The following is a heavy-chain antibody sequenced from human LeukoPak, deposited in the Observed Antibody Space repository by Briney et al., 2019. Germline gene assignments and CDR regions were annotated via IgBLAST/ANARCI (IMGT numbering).Heavy chain of an antibody. J-gene: IGHJ3*02. V-gene: IGHV3-23*01. D-gene: IGHD3-22*01. CDR3: AKDRYYYDSSGYYYAPDAFDI. CDR1: GFTFSSYA. Sequence: GGSLRLSCAASGFTFSSYAMSWVRQAPGKGLEWVSAISGSGGSTYYADSVKGRFTISRDNSKNTLYLQMNTLRAEDTAVYYCAKDRYYYDSSGYYYAPDAFDIWGQGTTVTVSS. CDR2: ISGSGGST.